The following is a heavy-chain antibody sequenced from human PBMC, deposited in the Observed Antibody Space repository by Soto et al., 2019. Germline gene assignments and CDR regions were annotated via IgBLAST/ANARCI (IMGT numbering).Heavy chain of an antibody. Sequence: GGSLRLSCAASGFTFSSYAMRWVRQAPVKGLEWVSAISGSGGSTYYADSVKGRFTISRDNSKNTLYLQMNSLRAEDMAVYYCARRGSGSYYDYWGQGTLVTVSS. V-gene: IGHV3-23*01. CDR3: ARRGSGSYYDY. D-gene: IGHD1-26*01. J-gene: IGHJ4*02. CDR2: ISGSGGST. CDR1: GFTFSSYA.